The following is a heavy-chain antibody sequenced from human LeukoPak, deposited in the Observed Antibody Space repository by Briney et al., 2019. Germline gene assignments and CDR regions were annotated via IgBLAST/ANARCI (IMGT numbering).Heavy chain of an antibody. J-gene: IGHJ4*02. D-gene: IGHD6-13*01. CDR2: INHSGST. Sequence: SETLSLTCAVYGGSFSGYYWSWIRQPPGKGLEWIGEINHSGSTNYNPSLKSRVTISVDTSKNQFSLKLSSVTAADTAVYYCARGRSSWYGAFDYWGQGTLVTVSS. CDR1: GGSFSGYY. V-gene: IGHV4-34*01. CDR3: ARGRSSWYGAFDY.